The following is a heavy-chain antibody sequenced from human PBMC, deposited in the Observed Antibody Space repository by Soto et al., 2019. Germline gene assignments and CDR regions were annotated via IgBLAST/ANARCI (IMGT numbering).Heavy chain of an antibody. Sequence: QVQLQQWGAGLLKPSETLSLTCAVYGGSFSGYCWSWIRQSPGKGLECIGEIDHNGHTNYNPSLKSRVPISVDKSKNQFSLRLSSTTAADTATYYCAPYGSGIYYISRDQYWGQGTLVTVSS. CDR3: APYGSGIYYISRDQY. J-gene: IGHJ4*02. CDR2: IDHNGHT. D-gene: IGHD3-10*01. CDR1: GGSFSGYC. V-gene: IGHV4-34*01.